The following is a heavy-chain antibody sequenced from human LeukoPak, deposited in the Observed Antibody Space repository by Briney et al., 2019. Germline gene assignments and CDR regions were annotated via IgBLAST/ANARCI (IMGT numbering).Heavy chain of an antibody. Sequence: PSETLSLTCTVSGGSISSGDLHWGWIRQPPGKGLEWIGSISNSGSTYYNASLKSRVTISVDTSKNQFSLKLSSVTAADTAVYYCARLSYRRFDYWGQGNLVTVSS. CDR1: GGSISSGDLH. D-gene: IGHD4-11*01. V-gene: IGHV4-39*01. J-gene: IGHJ4*02. CDR2: ISNSGST. CDR3: ARLSYRRFDY.